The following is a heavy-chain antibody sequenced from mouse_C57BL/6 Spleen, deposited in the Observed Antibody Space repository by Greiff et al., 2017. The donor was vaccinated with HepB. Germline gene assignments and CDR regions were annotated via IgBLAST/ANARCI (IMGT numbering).Heavy chain of an antibody. CDR1: GYAFSSYW. Sequence: VQRVESGAELVKPGASVKISCKASGYAFSSYWMNWVKQRPGKGLEWIGQIYPGDGDTNYNGKFKGKATLTADKSSSTAYMQLSSLTSEDSAVYFCARRAVVAPFDYWGQGTTLTVSS. J-gene: IGHJ2*01. V-gene: IGHV1-80*01. CDR2: IYPGDGDT. CDR3: ARRAVVAPFDY. D-gene: IGHD1-1*01.